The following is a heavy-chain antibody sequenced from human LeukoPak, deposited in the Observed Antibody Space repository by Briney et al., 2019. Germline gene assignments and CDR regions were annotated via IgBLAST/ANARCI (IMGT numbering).Heavy chain of an antibody. CDR1: GGSISSSRYY. CDR2: IYYSGDT. CDR3: ASPREMATIYDAFDI. V-gene: IGHV4-39*01. Sequence: SETLSLTCTVSGGSISSSRYYWGWIRQPPGKGLEWIGTIYYSGDTYYSPSLKSRLTISVDTSKNQFSLKLSSVTAADTAVYYCASPREMATIYDAFDIWDQGTMVTVAS. J-gene: IGHJ3*02. D-gene: IGHD5-24*01.